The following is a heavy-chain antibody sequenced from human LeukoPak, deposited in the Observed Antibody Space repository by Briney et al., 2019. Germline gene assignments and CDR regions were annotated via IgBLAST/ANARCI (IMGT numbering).Heavy chain of an antibody. CDR2: ISYDGSNK. Sequence: PGGSLRLSCAASGFTFSSYAMHWVRQAPGKGLEWVAVISYDGSNKYYADSVKGRFTISRDNSKNTLHLQMNSLRAEDTAVYYCARDFRNIRVLLWFGEIFGYFDYWGQGTLVTVSS. V-gene: IGHV3-30*04. J-gene: IGHJ4*02. CDR1: GFTFSSYA. D-gene: IGHD3-10*01. CDR3: ARDFRNIRVLLWFGEIFGYFDY.